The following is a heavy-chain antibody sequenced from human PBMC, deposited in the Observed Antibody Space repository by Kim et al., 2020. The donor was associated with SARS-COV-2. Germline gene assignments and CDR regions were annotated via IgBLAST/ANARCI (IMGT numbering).Heavy chain of an antibody. V-gene: IGHV3-7*01. D-gene: IGHD3-16*01. J-gene: IGHJ4*02. Sequence: DGSEKYSVDSVKGRFTISRDNAKNSLYLQMNSLRAEDTAMYYCVRGGQARWGQGTLVTVSS. CDR2: DGSEK. CDR3: VRGGQAR.